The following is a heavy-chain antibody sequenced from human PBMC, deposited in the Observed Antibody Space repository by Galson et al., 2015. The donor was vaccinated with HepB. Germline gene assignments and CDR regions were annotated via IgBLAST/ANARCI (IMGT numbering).Heavy chain of an antibody. CDR3: ARASPYYTPSYSGYGRYFDY. CDR2: IIPIFGIA. CDR1: GGTFSSYA. D-gene: IGHD5-12*01. Sequence: SVKVSCKASGGTFSSYAISWVRQAPGQGLEWMGGIIPIFGIANYAQKFQGRVTITADKSTSTAYMELSSLRSEDTAVYYCARASPYYTPSYSGYGRYFDYWGQGTLVTVSS. J-gene: IGHJ4*02. V-gene: IGHV1-69*10.